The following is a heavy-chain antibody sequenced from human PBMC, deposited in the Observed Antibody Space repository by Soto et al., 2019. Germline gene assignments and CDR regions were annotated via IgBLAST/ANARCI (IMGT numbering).Heavy chain of an antibody. J-gene: IGHJ3*02. CDR2: LSWNSGFS. D-gene: IGHD3-22*01. CDR3: AKGRGTIVVTDAYDI. Sequence: GGSLRLSCGGSGFSFDDYTIHWGRQAPGKGPEWVASLSWNSGFSGYADSVKGRFTISRDNAQSSVHLQMNNLRTEDTALYYCAKGRGTIVVTDAYDIWGQGTMVTVSS. V-gene: IGHV3-9*01. CDR1: GFSFDDYT.